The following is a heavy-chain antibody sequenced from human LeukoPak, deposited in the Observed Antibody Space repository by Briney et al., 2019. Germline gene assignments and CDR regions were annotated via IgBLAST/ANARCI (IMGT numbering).Heavy chain of an antibody. CDR2: INHSGST. CDR1: GGSFSGYS. V-gene: IGHV4-34*01. CDR3: ARAGVAPAYGMDV. Sequence: PSETLSLTCAVYGGSFSGYSWSWIRQPPGKGLEWIGEINHSGSTNYNPSLKSRVTISVDTSKNQFSLKLSSVTAADTAVYYCARAGVAPAYGMDVWGQGTTVTVSS. J-gene: IGHJ6*02. D-gene: IGHD3-3*01.